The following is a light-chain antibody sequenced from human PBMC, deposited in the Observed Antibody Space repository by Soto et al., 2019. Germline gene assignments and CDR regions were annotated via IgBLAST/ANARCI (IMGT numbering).Light chain of an antibody. V-gene: IGKV1-5*03. J-gene: IGKJ1*01. CDR1: QSISSW. CDR3: QRYNSYWT. Sequence: DIQMTQSPSTLSASVGDRVTITCRASQSISSWLAWYQQKPGKAPKLLIYKASSLESGAPSRFSGSGSGTEFTLTISSLQPDDFATYYCQRYNSYWTFGQGTKVEIK. CDR2: KAS.